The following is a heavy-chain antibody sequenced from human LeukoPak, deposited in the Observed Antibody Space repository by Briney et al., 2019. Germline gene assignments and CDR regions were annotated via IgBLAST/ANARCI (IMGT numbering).Heavy chain of an antibody. Sequence: PGGSLRLSCAASGFTFSSYGMHWVRQAPGKGLEWVAVISYDGSNKYYADSVKGRFTISRDNSKNTLYLQMNSPRAEDTAVYYCAKDNKLGLGSSWYQFDYWGQGTLVTVSS. J-gene: IGHJ4*02. CDR2: ISYDGSNK. CDR1: GFTFSSYG. D-gene: IGHD6-13*01. CDR3: AKDNKLGLGSSWYQFDY. V-gene: IGHV3-30*18.